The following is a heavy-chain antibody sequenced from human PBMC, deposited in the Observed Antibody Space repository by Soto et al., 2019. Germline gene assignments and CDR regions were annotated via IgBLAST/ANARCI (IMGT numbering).Heavy chain of an antibody. CDR3: ARSHSFDGSIYHYYFDF. J-gene: IGHJ4*02. Sequence: SETLSLTCTVSGGSIGSFYWSCIRQSPGGTLEWIGYIYASRATTYNPSLESRITMSVDIPNNEFSLDLTSVTAADTAVYYCARSHSFDGSIYHYYFDFWGQGTLVTVSS. CDR2: IYASRAT. V-gene: IGHV4-59*01. D-gene: IGHD3-3*02. CDR1: GGSIGSFY.